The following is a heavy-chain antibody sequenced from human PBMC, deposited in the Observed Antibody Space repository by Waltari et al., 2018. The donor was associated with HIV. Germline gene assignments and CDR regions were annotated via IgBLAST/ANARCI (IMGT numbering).Heavy chain of an antibody. V-gene: IGHV1-2*02. CDR2: LNPRSGDT. J-gene: IGHJ4*01. CDR1: GYTFLGCF. CDR3: HRPWDSDHWGSDL. D-gene: IGHD3-16*01. Sequence: QDQLIQSGTEVKEPGASLRVSCRASGYTFLGCFIHWVRQAPGQGLEWMGDLNPRSGDTEYAQKFRGRVTLTGDTSVNTAYLDLKGLRFDDTATYFCHRPWDSDHWGSDLWGQGTLVIVS.